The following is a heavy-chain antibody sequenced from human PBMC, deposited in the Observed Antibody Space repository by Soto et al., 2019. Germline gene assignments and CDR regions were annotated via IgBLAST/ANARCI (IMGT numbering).Heavy chain of an antibody. CDR2: IIPIFGTA. CDR1: GGTFSSYA. J-gene: IGHJ6*02. Sequence: QVQLVQSGAEVKKPGSSVKVSCKASGGTFSSYAISWVRQAPGQGLEWMGGIIPIFGTANYAQKFQGRVTITADESTSTAYMELSSLRSEDTAVYYCARDILEMAGPYYYYYGMDVWGQETTVTVSS. D-gene: IGHD6-19*01. V-gene: IGHV1-69*01. CDR3: ARDILEMAGPYYYYYGMDV.